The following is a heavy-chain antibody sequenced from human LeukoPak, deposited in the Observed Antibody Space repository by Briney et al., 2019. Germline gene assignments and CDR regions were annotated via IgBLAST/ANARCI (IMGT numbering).Heavy chain of an antibody. V-gene: IGHV3-48*03. D-gene: IGHD6-6*01. Sequence: GGSLRLSCAASGFTFSSYEMNWVRQAPGKGLEWVSYISSSGSTIFYADSVKGRFTISRDNAKNSLYLQMNSLRAEDTAVYYCARLYSSPSGLRASDYWGQGTLVTVSS. CDR2: ISSSGSTI. CDR1: GFTFSSYE. J-gene: IGHJ4*02. CDR3: ARLYSSPSGLRASDY.